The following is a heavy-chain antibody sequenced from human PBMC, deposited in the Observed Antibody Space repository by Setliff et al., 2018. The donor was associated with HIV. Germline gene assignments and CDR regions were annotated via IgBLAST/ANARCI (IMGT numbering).Heavy chain of an antibody. J-gene: IGHJ2*01. Sequence: SETLSLTCSVFGGSISSGDYYWSWLRQHPGKGLEWIGYIYHSGTTYYNPSLASRVIISADTSRKRFSLQLNSVTAADTDVYFCARAPQDRTTWYFDLWGRGTLVT. V-gene: IGHV4-31*03. D-gene: IGHD4-17*01. CDR2: IYHSGTT. CDR3: ARAPQDRTTWYFDL. CDR1: GGSISSGDYY.